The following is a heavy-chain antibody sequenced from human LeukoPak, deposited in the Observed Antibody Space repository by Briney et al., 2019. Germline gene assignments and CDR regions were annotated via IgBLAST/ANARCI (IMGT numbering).Heavy chain of an antibody. V-gene: IGHV4-61*01. CDR3: ARGRGITMVRGAYDY. Sequence: SETLSLTCTVSGGSVSSGSYYWSWIRQPPGKGLEWIGYIYYSGSTNYNPSLKSRVTISVDTSKNQFSLKLSSVTAADTAVYYCARGRGITMVRGAYDYWGQGTLVTVSS. CDR1: GGSVSSGSYY. D-gene: IGHD3-10*01. J-gene: IGHJ4*02. CDR2: IYYSGST.